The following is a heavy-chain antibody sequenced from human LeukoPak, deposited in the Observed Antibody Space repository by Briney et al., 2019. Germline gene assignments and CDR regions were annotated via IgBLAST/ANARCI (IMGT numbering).Heavy chain of an antibody. J-gene: IGHJ4*02. Sequence: ASVKVSCKASGYTFTSYDINWVRQATGQGLEWMGWMNPNSGNTGYAQKLQGRVTMTRNTSISTAYMELSSLRSEDTAVYYCARVDVAYYDSSSQPFDYWGQGTLVTVSS. D-gene: IGHD3-22*01. CDR1: GYTFTSYD. V-gene: IGHV1-8*01. CDR3: ARVDVAYYDSSSQPFDY. CDR2: MNPNSGNT.